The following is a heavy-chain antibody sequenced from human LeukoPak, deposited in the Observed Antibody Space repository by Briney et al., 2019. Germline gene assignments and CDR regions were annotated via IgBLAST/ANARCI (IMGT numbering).Heavy chain of an antibody. CDR3: ARDGSSSSWYPVDYYYGMDV. J-gene: IGHJ6*02. CDR2: VYMGGTT. D-gene: IGHD6-13*01. V-gene: IGHV3-66*01. Sequence: GGSLRLSCAASGFTVSTNYMNWVRQAPGKGLEWVSVVYMGGTTYYADSVKGRFTISRDNAKNSLYLQMNSLRAEDTAVYYCARDGSSSSWYPVDYYYGMDVWGQGTTVTVSS. CDR1: GFTVSTNY.